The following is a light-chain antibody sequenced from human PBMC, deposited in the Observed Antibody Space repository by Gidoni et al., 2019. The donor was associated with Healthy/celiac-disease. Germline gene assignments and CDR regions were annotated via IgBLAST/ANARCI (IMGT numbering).Light chain of an antibody. Sequence: DIQLTQSPSSLSASEGDRVTITCRASQSISSYLHWYQQKPGKAPTLLIYAASSLQSGVPSRFSGSRSGTDFTLTISSLQPEDFATYYCQQRYSTPPTFGQGTKVEIK. J-gene: IGKJ1*01. CDR3: QQRYSTPPT. V-gene: IGKV1-39*01. CDR2: AAS. CDR1: QSISSY.